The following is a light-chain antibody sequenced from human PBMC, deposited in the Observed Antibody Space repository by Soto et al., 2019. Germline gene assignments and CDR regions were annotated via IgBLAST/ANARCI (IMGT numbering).Light chain of an antibody. CDR1: SSDVGSYNL. CDR3: CSYAGTNPCV. Sequence: QSALTQPASVSGSPGQSITISCTGTSSDVGSYNLVSWYQQHPGKAPKLMIYEGNKRPSGVSNRFSGSKSANTASLTISGLQTADESDYYCCSYAGTNPCVFGTGTKLTVL. V-gene: IGLV2-23*01. J-gene: IGLJ1*01. CDR2: EGN.